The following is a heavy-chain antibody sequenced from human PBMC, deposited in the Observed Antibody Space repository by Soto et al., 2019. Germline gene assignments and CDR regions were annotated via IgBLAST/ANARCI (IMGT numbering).Heavy chain of an antibody. CDR1: GFTFSTYT. V-gene: IGHV3-21*01. CDR3: ARDYSSQTSYYYYNMDV. D-gene: IGHD5-18*01. J-gene: IGHJ6*02. Sequence: LRLSCAASGFTFSTYTMNWVRQAPGKGLEWVSSVFSTGSYVYYADSVKGRFTVSRDNAENSLYLQMNSLRAEDTAVYYCARDYSSQTSYYYYNMDVWGQGTTVTVSS. CDR2: VFSTGSYV.